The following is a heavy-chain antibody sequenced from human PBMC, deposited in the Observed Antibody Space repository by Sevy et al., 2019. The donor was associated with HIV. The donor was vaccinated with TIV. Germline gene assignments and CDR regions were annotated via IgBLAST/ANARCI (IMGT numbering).Heavy chain of an antibody. CDR1: GYTFTDYY. J-gene: IGHJ6*02. Sequence: ASVKVSCKASGYTFTDYYIHWVRQAPGQGLDWMAWINPNDGVTNYAQRFQGGVTVTRDTSISTAYMELRRLRSDDTAIYYCARLTTMPTSDLYGMDVWGQGTTVTVSS. V-gene: IGHV1-2*02. CDR3: ARLTTMPTSDLYGMDV. D-gene: IGHD1-1*01. CDR2: INPNDGVT.